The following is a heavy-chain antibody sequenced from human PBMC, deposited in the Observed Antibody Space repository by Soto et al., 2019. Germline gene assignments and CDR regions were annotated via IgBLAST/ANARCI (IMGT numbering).Heavy chain of an antibody. CDR1: GSTLSNYA. CDR2: IIPLSGTA. CDR3: ASEGFGGSYYAG. D-gene: IGHD1-26*01. V-gene: IGHV1-69*01. J-gene: IGHJ4*02. Sequence: HVQLVQSGAEVKKPGSSVKVSCKASGSTLSNYAITWVRQAPGQGLEWMGGIIPLSGTAKYAQKFQGRVSITADDSTSTAYMELSSLSSEDTAVYYCASEGFGGSYYAGWGQGTLVTVSS.